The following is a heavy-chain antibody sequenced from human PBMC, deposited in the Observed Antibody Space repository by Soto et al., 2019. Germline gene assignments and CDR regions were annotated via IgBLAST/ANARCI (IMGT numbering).Heavy chain of an antibody. J-gene: IGHJ4*02. CDR1: GGSISSSSYY. CDR2: IYYSGST. Sequence: PSETLSLTCTVSGGSISSSSYYWGWIRQPPGKGLEWIGSIYYSGSTYYNPSLKSRVTISVDTSKNQFSLKLSSVTAADTAVYYCASLKDYYGSGSHIYFDYWGQGTLVTVSS. D-gene: IGHD3-10*01. CDR3: ASLKDYYGSGSHIYFDY. V-gene: IGHV4-39*01.